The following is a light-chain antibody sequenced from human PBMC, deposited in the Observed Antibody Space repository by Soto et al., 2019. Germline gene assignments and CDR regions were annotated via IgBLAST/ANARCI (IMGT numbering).Light chain of an antibody. CDR1: QNIRNG. Sequence: DIQMTQSPSTLSASVGDRVTITCRASQNIRNGMAWFQQRPGKAPKLLIYEASTLESGVPSRFGGSGSGRDFTVNISSLQPDDFETYYCQRYNTYSWTFGQGTKVEIK. V-gene: IGKV1-5*03. J-gene: IGKJ1*01. CDR2: EAS. CDR3: QRYNTYSWT.